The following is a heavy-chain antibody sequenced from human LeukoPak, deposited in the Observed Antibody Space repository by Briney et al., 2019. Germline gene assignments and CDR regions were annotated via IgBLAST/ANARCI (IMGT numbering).Heavy chain of an antibody. D-gene: IGHD5-18*01. CDR2: INPSGGST. CDR3: ARSPDDTYGPDNNYYFYMDA. J-gene: IGHJ6*03. Sequence: ASVKVSCKASGYTFTSYYMHWVRQAPGQGLEWMGIINPSGGSTSYAQKFQGRVTMTRDMSTSTVYMELSSLRSEDTALYYCARSPDDTYGPDNNYYFYMDAWGKGTTVTASS. CDR1: GYTFTSYY. V-gene: IGHV1-46*01.